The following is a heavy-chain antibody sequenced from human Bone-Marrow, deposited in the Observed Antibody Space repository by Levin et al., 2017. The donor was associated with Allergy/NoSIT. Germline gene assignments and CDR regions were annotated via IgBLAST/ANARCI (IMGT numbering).Heavy chain of an antibody. D-gene: IGHD3-10*01. Sequence: GGSLRLSCLASGFTFADYAMHWVRQVPGKGLEWVASISYNSGKSAYAASVRGRFTVSRDNAKKAVYLQMHSLRPEDSAFYHCTKDLEFSLSAVGGMDIWGQGTTVIVSS. CDR1: GFTFADYA. CDR3: TKDLEFSLSAVGGMDI. J-gene: IGHJ6*02. V-gene: IGHV3-9*01. CDR2: ISYNSGKS.